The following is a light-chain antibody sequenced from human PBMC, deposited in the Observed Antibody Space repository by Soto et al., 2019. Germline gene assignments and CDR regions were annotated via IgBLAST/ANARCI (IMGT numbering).Light chain of an antibody. V-gene: IGKV3-15*01. J-gene: IGKJ4*01. CDR2: DTS. Sequence: QSVSGNLAWYQQKPGQAPRLLIYDTSTRATLQGGVPSRFSGSGSGTDFSLTISSLQPEDVATYYCQYLNSFPLTFGGGTKVDI. CDR3: QYLNSFPLT. CDR1: QSVSGN.